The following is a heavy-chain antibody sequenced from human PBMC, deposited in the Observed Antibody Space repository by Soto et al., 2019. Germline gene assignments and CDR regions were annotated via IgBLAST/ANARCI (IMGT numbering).Heavy chain of an antibody. J-gene: IGHJ4*02. D-gene: IGHD3-10*01. V-gene: IGHV3-23*01. CDR2: ISGSGGST. Sequence: GGSLRLSCAASGFTFSINAMSWVRQAPGKGLEWVSAISGSGGSTYSVDSVKGRFTISRDNSKNTLYLQMNSLRAEDTAVYYCAKSLRGIIIDFDCWGQGTLVTVSS. CDR1: GFTFSINA. CDR3: AKSLRGIIIDFDC.